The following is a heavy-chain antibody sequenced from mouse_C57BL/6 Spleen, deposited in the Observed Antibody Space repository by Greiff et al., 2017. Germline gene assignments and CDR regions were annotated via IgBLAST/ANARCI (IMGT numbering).Heavy chain of an antibody. Sequence: QVQLQQPGAELVRPGSSVKLSCKASGYTFTSYWMDWVKQRPGQGLEWIGNIYPSDSETHYNQKFKDKATLTVDKSSSTAYMQLSSLTSEDSTVYYCARRRDAMVSYFDYWGQGTTLTVSS. V-gene: IGHV1-61*01. CDR2: IYPSDSET. D-gene: IGHD1-1*02. J-gene: IGHJ2*01. CDR3: ARRRDAMVSYFDY. CDR1: GYTFTSYW.